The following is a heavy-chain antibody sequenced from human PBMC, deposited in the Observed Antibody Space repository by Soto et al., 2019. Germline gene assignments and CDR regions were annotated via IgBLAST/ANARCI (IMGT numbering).Heavy chain of an antibody. CDR3: AKEGGLSGSYYISSSYYFDY. Sequence: GGPLRVPCGAAGFNCSCRGMPWVRQAPGKGLEWVAIISYDGSNTYYADSVKGRFTISRDNSKNTLYLQMNSLRAEDTSVYYCAKEGGLSGSYYISSSYYFDYWGQGTLVTVSS. V-gene: IGHV3-30*18. J-gene: IGHJ4*02. CDR2: ISYDGSNT. CDR1: GFNCSCRG. D-gene: IGHD1-26*01.